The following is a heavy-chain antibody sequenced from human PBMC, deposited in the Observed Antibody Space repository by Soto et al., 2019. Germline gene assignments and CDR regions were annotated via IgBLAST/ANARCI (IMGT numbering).Heavy chain of an antibody. V-gene: IGHV1-18*01. CDR1: GYTFSNYG. CDR2: ISGYNGNT. D-gene: IGHD6-13*01. Sequence: QVQLVQSGAEVKKPGASVKVSCKTSGYTFSNYGISWVRQAPGQGPKWMGWISGYNGNTNYAQKFQGRVSMTTDTSTSTVYMDLRSLSSDDTAVYYCARGGSSWSAEYYQHWGQGTLVIVSS. CDR3: ARGGSSWSAEYYQH. J-gene: IGHJ1*01.